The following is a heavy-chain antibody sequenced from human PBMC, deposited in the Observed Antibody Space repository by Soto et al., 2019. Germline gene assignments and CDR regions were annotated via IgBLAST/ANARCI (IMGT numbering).Heavy chain of an antibody. CDR2: IYPGDSDT. D-gene: IGHD3-3*01. J-gene: IGHJ6*02. CDR1: GYSFTSYW. CDR3: ARHGPYYDFWSGYYTYYYYYGMDV. V-gene: IGHV5-51*01. Sequence: PGESLKISCKGSGYSFTSYWIGWVRQMPGKGLEWMGIIYPGDSDTRYSPSFQGQVTISADKSISTAYLQWSSLKASDTAMYYCARHGPYYDFWSGYYTYYYYYGMDVWGQGTTVTVSS.